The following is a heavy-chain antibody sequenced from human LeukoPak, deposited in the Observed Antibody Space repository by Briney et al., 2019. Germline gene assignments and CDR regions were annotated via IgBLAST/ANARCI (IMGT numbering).Heavy chain of an antibody. Sequence: GASVKVSCKASGYNFTDFYIHWVRQAPGQGLEWMGWINPNRGGTHYAQKFQARVTMTRDPSTSSDYMALSGLKSDDTAMYYCVRSHDILTGYYFDYWGQGTLVPVSS. CDR3: VRSHDILTGYYFDY. V-gene: IGHV1-2*02. J-gene: IGHJ4*02. CDR2: INPNRGGT. CDR1: GYNFTDFY. D-gene: IGHD3-9*01.